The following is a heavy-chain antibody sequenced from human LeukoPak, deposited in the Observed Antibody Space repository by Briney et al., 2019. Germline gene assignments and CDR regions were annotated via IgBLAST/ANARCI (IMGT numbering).Heavy chain of an antibody. CDR1: GFTLSSNW. CDR2: INSDGSTT. V-gene: IGHV3-74*01. D-gene: IGHD4/OR15-4a*01. Sequence: GGSLRLSCAASGFTLSSNWMHWVRQAPGKGLVWVSRINSDGSTTNYADSVKGRFTISRDNAKNTLYLQMNSLRAEDTAVYYCARRAGAYSHPYDYWGQGTLVTVSS. J-gene: IGHJ4*02. CDR3: ARRAGAYSHPYDY.